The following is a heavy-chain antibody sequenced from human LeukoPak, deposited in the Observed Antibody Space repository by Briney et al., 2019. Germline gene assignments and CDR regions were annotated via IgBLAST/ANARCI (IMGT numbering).Heavy chain of an antibody. CDR3: AKDGFGGGTFPYYLDN. CDR1: GFSFITNG. Sequence: GGSLRLSCAASGFSFITNGIHWVCQAPGKGLEWVAFIPYDGSKKYYTDSVKGRFTISRDNSKNTMYLQMNSLRPEDTAVYYCAKDGFGGGTFPYYLDNWGRGTLVTVSS. D-gene: IGHD3-3*01. CDR2: IPYDGSKK. V-gene: IGHV3-30*02. J-gene: IGHJ4*02.